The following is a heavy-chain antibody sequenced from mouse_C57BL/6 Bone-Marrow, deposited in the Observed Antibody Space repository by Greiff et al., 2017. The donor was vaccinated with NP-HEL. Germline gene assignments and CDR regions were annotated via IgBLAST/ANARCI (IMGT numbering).Heavy chain of an antibody. Sequence: QVQLKESGPELVKPGASVKISCKASGYSFTSYYIHWVKQRPGQGLEWIGWIYPGSGNTKYNEKFKGKATLTADTSSSTAYMQLSSLTSEDSAVYYCARDSSGSAWFAYWGQGTLVTVSA. CDR1: GYSFTSYY. V-gene: IGHV1-66*01. D-gene: IGHD3-2*02. CDR2: IYPGSGNT. J-gene: IGHJ3*01. CDR3: ARDSSGSAWFAY.